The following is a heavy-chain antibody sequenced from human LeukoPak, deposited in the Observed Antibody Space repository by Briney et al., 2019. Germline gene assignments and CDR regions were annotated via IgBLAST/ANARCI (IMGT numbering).Heavy chain of an antibody. V-gene: IGHV3-30*04. CDR3: ATLGLVATKTGFDY. D-gene: IGHD5-12*01. Sequence: GRSLRLSCAASGFTFSSYAMRWVRQAPGKGLEWVAVISYDGSNKYYADSVKGRFTISRDNSKNTLYLQMNSLRAEDTAVYYCATLGLVATKTGFDYRGQGTLVTVSS. CDR1: GFTFSSYA. CDR2: ISYDGSNK. J-gene: IGHJ4*02.